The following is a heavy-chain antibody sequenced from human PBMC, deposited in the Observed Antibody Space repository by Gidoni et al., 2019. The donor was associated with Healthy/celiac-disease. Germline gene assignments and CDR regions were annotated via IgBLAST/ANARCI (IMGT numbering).Heavy chain of an antibody. J-gene: IGHJ6*02. Sequence: QVQLQESGPGLVKPSETLSLTCTVSGGSVSSGSYDWSWILQTPGNGREWIGYIDYSGSTNYNPSLKSRVTRSVDTSKNQFSLKLSSVTAADTAVYYCARDTSPYYYDSSGWGGMANYYYYGMDVWGQGTTVTVSS. D-gene: IGHD3-22*01. CDR2: IDYSGST. V-gene: IGHV4-61*01. CDR3: ARDTSPYYYDSSGWGGMANYYYYGMDV. CDR1: GGSVSSGSYD.